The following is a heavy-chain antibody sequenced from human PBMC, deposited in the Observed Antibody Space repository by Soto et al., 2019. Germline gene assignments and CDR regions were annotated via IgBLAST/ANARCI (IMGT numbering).Heavy chain of an antibody. V-gene: IGHV4-31*03. J-gene: IGHJ5*02. CDR2: IYYSGST. CDR3: ARGPPEDWNDSWFDP. Sequence: KPSETLSLTCTVSGGSISSGGYYWSWIRQHPGKGLEWIGYIYYSGSTYYNPSLKSRVTISVDTSKNQFSLKLSSVTAADTAVYYCARGPPEDWNDSWFDPWGQGTRVTVSS. CDR1: GGSISSGGYY. D-gene: IGHD1-1*01.